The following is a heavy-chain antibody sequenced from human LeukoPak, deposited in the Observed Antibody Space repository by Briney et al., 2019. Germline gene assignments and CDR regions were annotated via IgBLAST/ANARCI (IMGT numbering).Heavy chain of an antibody. CDR2: IYYSGST. CDR1: GGSISSSSYY. J-gene: IGHJ4*02. D-gene: IGHD3-3*01. Sequence: SETLSLTCTVSGGSISSSSYYWGWIRQPPGKGLEWIGGIYYSGSTYYNPSLKSRVTISVDTSKNQFSLKLSSVTAADTAVYYCARHLTIFGVDYWGQGTLVTVSS. CDR3: ARHLTIFGVDY. V-gene: IGHV4-39*01.